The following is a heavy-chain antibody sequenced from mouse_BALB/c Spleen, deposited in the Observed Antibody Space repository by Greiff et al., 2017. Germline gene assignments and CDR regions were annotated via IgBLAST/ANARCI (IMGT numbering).Heavy chain of an antibody. CDR3: ARKFVFKNYYGSSDWYFDV. CDR1: GYTFTSYW. Sequence: VQLQQSGAELARPGASVKLSCKASGYTFTSYWMQWVKQRPGQGLEWIGAIYPGDGDTRYTQKFKGKATLTADKSSSTAYMQLSSLASEDSAVYYCARKFVFKNYYGSSDWYFDVWGAGTTVTVSS. J-gene: IGHJ1*01. D-gene: IGHD1-1*01. CDR2: IYPGDGDT. V-gene: IGHV1-87*01.